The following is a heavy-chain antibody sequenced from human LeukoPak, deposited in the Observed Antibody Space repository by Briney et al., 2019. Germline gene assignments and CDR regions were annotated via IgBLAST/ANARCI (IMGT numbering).Heavy chain of an antibody. CDR2: IRYDGSNK. CDR1: GFTFSSYG. CDR3: AVGDYYGSGSYKPPPFDY. Sequence: GGSLRLSCAASGFTFSSYGMHWVRQAPGKGLEWVAFIRYDGSNKYYADSVKGRFTISRDNSKNTLYLQMNSLRVEDTAVYYCAVGDYYGSGSYKPPPFDYWGQGTLVTVSS. V-gene: IGHV3-30*02. D-gene: IGHD3-10*01. J-gene: IGHJ4*02.